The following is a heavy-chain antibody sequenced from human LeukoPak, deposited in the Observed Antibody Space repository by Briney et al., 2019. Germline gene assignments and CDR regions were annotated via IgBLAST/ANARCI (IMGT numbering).Heavy chain of an antibody. CDR2: ISGSGGST. J-gene: IGHJ5*02. V-gene: IGHV3-23*01. Sequence: PGGSLRLSSAPSGFTFSSYAVSGVRPAPRKGLEWVSAISGSGGSTYYADSVKGRFTISRNNSKNTLYLQMNSLRAEDTAVYYCAKDEGATGWFGSPGNWFDPWGQGTLVTVSS. CDR1: GFTFSSYA. D-gene: IGHD3-10*01. CDR3: AKDEGATGWFGSPGNWFDP.